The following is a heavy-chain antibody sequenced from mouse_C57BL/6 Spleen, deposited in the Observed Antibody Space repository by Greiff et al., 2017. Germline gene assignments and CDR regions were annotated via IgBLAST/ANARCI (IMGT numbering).Heavy chain of an antibody. Sequence: VQLQQSGTELVKPGASVKLSCKASGYTFTSYWMHWVKQRPGQGLEWIGNINPSNGGTNYNEKFKSKATLTVDKSSSTAYMQLSSLTSEDSAVYYCARSPFYYGSSYGYFDVWGTGTTVTVSS. D-gene: IGHD1-1*01. CDR2: INPSNGGT. V-gene: IGHV1-53*01. J-gene: IGHJ1*03. CDR1: GYTFTSYW. CDR3: ARSPFYYGSSYGYFDV.